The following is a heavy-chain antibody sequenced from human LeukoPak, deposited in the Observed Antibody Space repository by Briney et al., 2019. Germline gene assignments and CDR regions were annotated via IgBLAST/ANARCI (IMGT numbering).Heavy chain of an antibody. V-gene: IGHV3-7*01. Sequence: PGGSLRLSCAASGFIFGESFSGYWMSWVRQVPRKGLEWVANIKQDGSEKYYADSVKGRFTFSRDNSKNTLYLQMNSLRAEDTAVYYCAKEYCSNSVCHSLDYWGQGTLVTVSS. CDR2: IKQDGSEK. D-gene: IGHD2-8*01. CDR1: GFIFGESFSGYW. CDR3: AKEYCSNSVCHSLDY. J-gene: IGHJ4*02.